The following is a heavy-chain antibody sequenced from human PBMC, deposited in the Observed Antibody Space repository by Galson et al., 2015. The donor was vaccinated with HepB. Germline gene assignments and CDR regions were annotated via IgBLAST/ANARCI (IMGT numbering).Heavy chain of an antibody. V-gene: IGHV1-2*02. CDR1: GYIFTGYY. Sequence: SVKVSCKASGYIFTGYYMHWVRQAPGQGLEWMGWINPNSGATRYAQNFQGRVTVTRDTSINTAYMELNRLTSDDTAVYYCARVRGGRAITTPSRGAFDIWGQGTMVTVSS. J-gene: IGHJ3*02. CDR2: INPNSGAT. D-gene: IGHD3-22*01. CDR3: ARVRGGRAITTPSRGAFDI.